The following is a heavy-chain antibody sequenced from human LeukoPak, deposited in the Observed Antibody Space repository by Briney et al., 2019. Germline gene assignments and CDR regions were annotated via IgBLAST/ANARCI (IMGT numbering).Heavy chain of an antibody. V-gene: IGHV3-23*01. D-gene: IGHD3-10*01. CDR1: GFTFSSYA. CDR3: AKERGSGSSQPLDY. Sequence: GGSLRLSCAASGFTFSSYAMSWVRQAPGKGLGWVSAISGSGGSTYYADSVKGRFTISRDNSKNTLYLQMNSLRAEDTAVYYCAKERGSGSSQPLDYWGQGTLVTVSS. CDR2: ISGSGGST. J-gene: IGHJ4*02.